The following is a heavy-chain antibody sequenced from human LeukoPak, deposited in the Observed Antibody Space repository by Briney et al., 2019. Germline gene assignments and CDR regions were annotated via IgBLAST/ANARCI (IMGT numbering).Heavy chain of an antibody. V-gene: IGHV1-2*02. CDR2: INPNTGAT. CDR3: ARDERYCNGDNHYPDLGY. Sequence: GASVKVSCKASGYTFTGYYMFWVRQAPGQGLEWMGWINPNTGATKYGQNFQGRVTLTRDTSIRTTFMERSSLRSDDTAVYYCARDERYCNGDNHYPDLGYWGQGTLVTVSS. D-gene: IGHD2-15*01. CDR1: GYTFTGYY. J-gene: IGHJ4*02.